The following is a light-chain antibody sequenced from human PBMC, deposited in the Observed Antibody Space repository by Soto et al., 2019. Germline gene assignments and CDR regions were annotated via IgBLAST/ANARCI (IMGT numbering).Light chain of an antibody. V-gene: IGLV2-14*03. CDR1: SSDVGNNNY. Sequence: QSVLTQPASVSGSPGQSITISCTGTSSDVGNNNYASWYQHNPGRAPKVMICDVTNRPSGVSNRFSGSKSGNTASLTISGLQAEDEADYYCSSFTGSSYVFGTGTKVTVL. CDR3: SSFTGSSYV. CDR2: DVT. J-gene: IGLJ1*01.